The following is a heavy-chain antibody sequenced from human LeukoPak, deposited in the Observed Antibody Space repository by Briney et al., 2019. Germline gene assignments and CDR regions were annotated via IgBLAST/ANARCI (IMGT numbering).Heavy chain of an antibody. CDR3: ARGFTNWNDD. J-gene: IGHJ1*01. Sequence: SETLSLTCAVSGYSISSGYYWGWIRQPPGKGLEWIGSIYHSGSTYYNPSLKSRVTISVDTSKNQFSLKLSSVTAADTAVYYCARGFTNWNDDWGQGTLVTVSS. D-gene: IGHD1-20*01. V-gene: IGHV4-38-2*01. CDR2: IYHSGST. CDR1: GYSISSGYY.